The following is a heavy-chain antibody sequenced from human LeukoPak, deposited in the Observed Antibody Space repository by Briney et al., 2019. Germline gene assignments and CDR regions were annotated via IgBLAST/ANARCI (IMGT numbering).Heavy chain of an antibody. CDR1: GGSFSGYY. CDR2: INHSGST. J-gene: IGHJ6*03. D-gene: IGHD3-22*01. Sequence: SETLSLTCAVYGGSFSGYYWSWIRQPPGKGLEWIGEINHSGSTNYNPSLKSRVTISVDTSKNQFSLKLSSVTAADTAVYYCARVPYYDSSRLHYYYYYYMDVWGKGTTVTVSS. CDR3: ARVPYYDSSRLHYYYYYYMDV. V-gene: IGHV4-34*01.